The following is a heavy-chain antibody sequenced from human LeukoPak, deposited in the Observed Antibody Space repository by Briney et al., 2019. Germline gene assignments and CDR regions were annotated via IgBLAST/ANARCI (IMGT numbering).Heavy chain of an antibody. CDR3: ARIPYYYDSTVPRWAFDV. D-gene: IGHD3-22*01. J-gene: IGHJ3*01. Sequence: SQTLSPTRIVAGGTSSSYYWGSVRQPPGNGLELVASIYDTGPTSNNPSLKSRLTISEDTSKRQFSLGLSSVTAADTAVYYCARIPYYYDSTVPRWAFDVWDQGTMVTVSS. CDR2: IYDTGPT. CDR1: GGTSSSYY. V-gene: IGHV4-39*01.